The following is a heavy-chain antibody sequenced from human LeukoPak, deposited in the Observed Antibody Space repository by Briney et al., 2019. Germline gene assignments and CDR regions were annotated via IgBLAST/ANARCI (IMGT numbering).Heavy chain of an antibody. J-gene: IGHJ4*02. D-gene: IGHD1-26*01. CDR3: ARVGYSGSYYRFDY. Sequence: SETMSLTCTVSGGSISSGSYYWSWMRQPAGKGLEWIGRIYTSGSTNYNPSLQSRVTISVDTSKNQFSLKLSSVTAADTAVYYCARVGYSGSYYRFDYWGQGTLVTVSS. CDR2: IYTSGST. V-gene: IGHV4-61*02. CDR1: GGSISSGSYY.